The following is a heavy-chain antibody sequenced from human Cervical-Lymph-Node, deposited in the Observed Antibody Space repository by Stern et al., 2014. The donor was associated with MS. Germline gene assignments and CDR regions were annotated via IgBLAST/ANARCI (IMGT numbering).Heavy chain of an antibody. CDR2: ISSSSSSI. Sequence: EDQLVESGGGLVQPGGSLRLSCAASGFTFIKYTMNWVRQAPGKGLEWVSQISSSSSSISYADSVKGRFTISRDNAKNSLYLQMNNLRAEDTAVYHCARRGTWGQGTLVTVSS. J-gene: IGHJ5*02. D-gene: IGHD3-16*01. V-gene: IGHV3-48*01. CDR1: GFTFIKYT. CDR3: ARRGT.